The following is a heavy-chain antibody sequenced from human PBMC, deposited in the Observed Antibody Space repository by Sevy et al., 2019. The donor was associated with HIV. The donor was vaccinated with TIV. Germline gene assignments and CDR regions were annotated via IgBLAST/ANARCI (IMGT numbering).Heavy chain of an antibody. J-gene: IGHJ6*02. CDR2: INPNSGGT. V-gene: IGHV1-2*06. D-gene: IGHD6-13*01. Sequence: ASVKVSCKASGYTFTGYYMHWVRQAPGQGLEWMGRINPNSGGTNYAQKFQGRVTMTRDTSISTAYMELSRLRSDDTAVYYCARSRGIASRGGSYYYGMDVRGQGTTVTVSS. CDR3: ARSRGIASRGGSYYYGMDV. CDR1: GYTFTGYY.